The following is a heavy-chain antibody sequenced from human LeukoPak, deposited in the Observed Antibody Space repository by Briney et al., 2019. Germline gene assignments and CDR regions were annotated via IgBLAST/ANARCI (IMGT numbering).Heavy chain of an antibody. D-gene: IGHD5-18*01. CDR2: IYYSGIT. CDR3: ARVLYSYGPSYWYFDL. V-gene: IGHV4-39*01. J-gene: IGHJ2*01. Sequence: SETLSLTCTVSGGSISSSSYYWVWIPQPPGKGRVSIGSIYYSGITYYNPSLESRVTISGDATKKQFSLNQICVTAADTAVYYCARVLYSYGPSYWYFDLWGRATLVTVSS. CDR1: GGSISSSSYY.